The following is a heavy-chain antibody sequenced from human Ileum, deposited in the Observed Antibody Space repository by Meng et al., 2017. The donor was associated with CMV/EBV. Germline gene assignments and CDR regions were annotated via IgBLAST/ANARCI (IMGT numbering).Heavy chain of an antibody. CDR3: ARAAVAGSFDP. V-gene: IGHV7-4-1*02. Sequence: SCEASGYTFTNYAIHWVRQAPGQGLEWRGWISTDTGNPTYAQGFTGRLVFSLDTSVSTAYLQINSLKAADTAVYYCARAAVAGSFDPWGQGTLVTVSS. CDR2: ISTDTGNP. J-gene: IGHJ5*02. D-gene: IGHD6-19*01. CDR1: GYTFTNYA.